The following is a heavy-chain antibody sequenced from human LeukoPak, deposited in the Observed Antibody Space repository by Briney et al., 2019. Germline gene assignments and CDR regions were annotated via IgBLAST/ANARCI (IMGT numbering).Heavy chain of an antibody. V-gene: IGHV4-30-4*08. CDR3: ARENCSSTSCYPDY. Sequence: SETLSLTCTVSGGPISSGDYYWSWIRQPPGKGLEWIGYIYYSGSTYYNPSLKSRVTISVDTSKNQFSLKLSSVTAADTAVYYCARENCSSTSCYPDYWGQGTLVTVSS. J-gene: IGHJ4*02. CDR1: GGPISSGDYY. CDR2: IYYSGST. D-gene: IGHD2-2*01.